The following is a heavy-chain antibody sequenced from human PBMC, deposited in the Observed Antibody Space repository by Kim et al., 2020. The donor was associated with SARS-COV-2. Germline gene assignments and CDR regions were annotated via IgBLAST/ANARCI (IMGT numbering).Heavy chain of an antibody. J-gene: IGHJ4*02. CDR3: TRANTNTWQNDF. V-gene: IGHV3-74*03. D-gene: IGHD1-1*01. CDR1: GFTFSSYW. CDR2: ISSDGGDI. Sequence: GGSLRLSCAASGFTFSSYWMYWVRQAPGKGLVCVARISSDGGDISYADSVKGRFTISRDNAKTTMYMEMSSLRAEDTAVYYCTRANTNTWQNDFWGQGTLVTVSS.